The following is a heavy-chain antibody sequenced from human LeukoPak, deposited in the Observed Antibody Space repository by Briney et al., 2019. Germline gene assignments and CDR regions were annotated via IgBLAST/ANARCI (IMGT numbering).Heavy chain of an antibody. V-gene: IGHV3-48*04. CDR1: GFTFNTYS. CDR3: ATDIVVVVAALDAFDI. D-gene: IGHD2-15*01. Sequence: SGGSLRLSCAASGFTFNTYSIHWVRQAPGKGLEWVSYISGSSSAIYYADSVRGRFTISRDNAKNSLYLQMNSLRAEDTAVYYYATDIVVVVAALDAFDIWGQGTMVTVSS. CDR2: ISGSSSAI. J-gene: IGHJ3*02.